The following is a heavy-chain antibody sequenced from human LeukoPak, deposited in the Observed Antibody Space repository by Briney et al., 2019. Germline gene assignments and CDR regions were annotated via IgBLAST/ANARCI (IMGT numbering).Heavy chain of an antibody. CDR2: IYYSGST. CDR1: GGSISTYY. J-gene: IGHJ4*02. CDR3: ARQTLTASDSFDY. Sequence: PSETLSLTCTVSGGSISTYYWTWIRQLPGKGLQWIGYIYYSGSTKYNLSLKSRVTISAVTSKNQFSLKLTSVTAADTAVYYCARQTLTASDSFDYWGQGTLVTVSS. D-gene: IGHD3-22*01. V-gene: IGHV4-59*08.